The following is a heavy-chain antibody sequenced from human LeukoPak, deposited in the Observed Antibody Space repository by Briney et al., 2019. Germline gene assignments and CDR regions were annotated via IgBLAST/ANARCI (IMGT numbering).Heavy chain of an antibody. CDR2: ISGSGYT. Sequence: GGSLRLSCAVSGFTFTTYGMSWVRQAPGKGLEWVSAISGSGYTYYADSVKGRFTISRDNSKNTLYLQMNGLRGEDTAVYYWAKLAYDSGGSTYWGQGTLVTVSS. CDR1: GFTFTTYG. CDR3: AKLAYDSGGSTY. D-gene: IGHD3-22*01. J-gene: IGHJ4*02. V-gene: IGHV3-23*01.